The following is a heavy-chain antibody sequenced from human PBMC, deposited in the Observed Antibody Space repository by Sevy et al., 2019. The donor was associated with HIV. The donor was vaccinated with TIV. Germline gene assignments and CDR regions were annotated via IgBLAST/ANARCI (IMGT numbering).Heavy chain of an antibody. J-gene: IGHJ4*02. V-gene: IGHV3-74*03. Sequence: GGSLRLSCAASGFTFSSYWMHWVRQAPGEGLVWVSRINIYGSITTYADSVKGRFTISRDKAKKTLWLQMNTVRAEDTAVYYCVRVLGDYWGQGTLVTVSS. CDR2: INIYGSIT. CDR1: GFTFSSYW. CDR3: VRVLGDY.